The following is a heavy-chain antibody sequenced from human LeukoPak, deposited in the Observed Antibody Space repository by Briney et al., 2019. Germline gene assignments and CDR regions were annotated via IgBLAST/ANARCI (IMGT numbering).Heavy chain of an antibody. CDR3: ARVLTYFYGSGTYPAARYYFDY. CDR1: GGSFSGYY. Sequence: SETLSLTCAVYGGSFSGYYWSWIRQPPGKGLEWIGEINHSGSTNYNPSLKSRVTISVDTSKNQFSLNLSSVTAADTAVYYCARVLTYFYGSGTYPAARYYFDYWGQGTLVIVSS. V-gene: IGHV4-34*01. J-gene: IGHJ4*02. CDR2: INHSGST. D-gene: IGHD3-10*01.